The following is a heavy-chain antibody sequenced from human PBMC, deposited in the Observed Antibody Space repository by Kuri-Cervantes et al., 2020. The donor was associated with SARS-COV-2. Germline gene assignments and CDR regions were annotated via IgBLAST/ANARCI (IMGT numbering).Heavy chain of an antibody. Sequence: ESLKISCTVSGGSISSSSNYWGWIRQPPGKGLEWIGSIYYSGSTYYNPSLKSRVTISVDTSNNQFSLKLRSVTAADTAVYYCARHLPLETYGGYEDYLDYWGQGTLVTVSS. D-gene: IGHD4-17*01. CDR1: GGSISSSSNY. V-gene: IGHV4-39*01. J-gene: IGHJ4*02. CDR3: ARHLPLETYGGYEDYLDY. CDR2: IYYSGST.